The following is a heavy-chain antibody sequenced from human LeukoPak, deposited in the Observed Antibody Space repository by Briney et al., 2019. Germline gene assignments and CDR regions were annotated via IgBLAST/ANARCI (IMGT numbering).Heavy chain of an antibody. J-gene: IGHJ3*02. V-gene: IGHV1-8*01. D-gene: IGHD1-26*01. CDR2: MNPNSGNT. CDR1: GYTFTSYV. CDR3: AREDDTGRYTGDDAFDI. Sequence: ASVKVSCKASGYTFTSYVINWVRQATGQGLEWMGCMNPNSGNTDYAQKFQGRVTMTRNTSISTAYMELSSLRSEDTAVYYCAREDDTGRYTGDDAFDIWGQGTMVTVSS.